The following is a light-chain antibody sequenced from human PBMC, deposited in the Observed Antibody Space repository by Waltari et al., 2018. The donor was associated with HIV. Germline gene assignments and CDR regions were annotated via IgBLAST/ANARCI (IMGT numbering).Light chain of an antibody. Sequence: QAVVTQEPSLTVSPGGTVTLTCGSSTGAVTSGHSPYWFQQRPGQAPRTLIHDTSNKHSGTPARFSGSLLGGKAALTLSGAQPEDEAEYYCLLSYGGPRVFGGGTKLTVL. V-gene: IGLV7-46*01. CDR1: TGAVTSGHS. CDR3: LLSYGGPRV. J-gene: IGLJ2*01. CDR2: DTS.